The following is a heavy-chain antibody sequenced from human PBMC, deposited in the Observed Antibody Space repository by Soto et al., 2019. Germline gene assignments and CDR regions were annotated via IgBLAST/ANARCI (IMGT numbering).Heavy chain of an antibody. CDR2: FDPEDGET. CDR1: GYTLTELS. D-gene: IGHD3-22*01. V-gene: IGHV1-24*01. Sequence: GASVKVSCKVSGYTLTELSMHWVRQAPGKGLEWMGGFDPEDGETIYAQKFQGRVTMTEDTSTDTAYMELSSLGSEDTAVYYCATDLSDSSGYYYLFDYWGQGTLVTVSS. J-gene: IGHJ4*02. CDR3: ATDLSDSSGYYYLFDY.